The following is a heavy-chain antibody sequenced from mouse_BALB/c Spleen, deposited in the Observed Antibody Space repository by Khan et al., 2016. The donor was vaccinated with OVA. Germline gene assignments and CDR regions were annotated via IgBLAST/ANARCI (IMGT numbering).Heavy chain of an antibody. V-gene: IGHV1S136*01. D-gene: IGHD3-1*01. CDR1: GYTFTSYD. CDR2: INPYNDYT. CDR3: ERGVLVLKTWCAY. Sequence: EVQLQQSGPELVKPGASVKMSCKASGYTFTSYDMYWVKQKPGQGLEWIGYINPYNDYTKFNEKFKGKATLTSDKSSSTAYMELSSLTSEDSAVYYCERGVLVLKTWCAYWGQGTLVTVSA. J-gene: IGHJ3*01.